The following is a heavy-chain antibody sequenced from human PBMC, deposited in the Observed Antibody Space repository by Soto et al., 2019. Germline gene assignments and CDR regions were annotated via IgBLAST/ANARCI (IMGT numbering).Heavy chain of an antibody. V-gene: IGHV4-34*01. CDR3: ATHTPVVPAAKYYYYYGMDV. Sequence: SETLSLTCAVYGGSFSGYYWSWIRQPPGKGLEWIGEINHSGSTNYNPSLKSRVTISVDTSKNQFSLKLSSVTAADTAVYYCATHTPVVPAAKYYYYYGMDVWGQGTTVTVS. CDR1: GGSFSGYY. D-gene: IGHD2-2*01. J-gene: IGHJ6*02. CDR2: INHSGST.